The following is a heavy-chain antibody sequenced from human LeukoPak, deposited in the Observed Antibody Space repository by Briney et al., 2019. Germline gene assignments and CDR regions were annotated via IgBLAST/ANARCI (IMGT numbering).Heavy chain of an antibody. CDR2: ISSGDRT. J-gene: IGHJ4*02. CDR1: GFTFSSYA. V-gene: IGHV3-23*01. CDR3: AKDRYGDYQIDY. D-gene: IGHD4-17*01. Sequence: GALRLSCAASGFTFSSYAMNWVRQAPGKGLEWVAGISSGDRTFHAESVKGRFTISRDQSKDTLYQQMNSLRAEDTAVYYCAKDRYGDYQIDYWGQGTLVTVSS.